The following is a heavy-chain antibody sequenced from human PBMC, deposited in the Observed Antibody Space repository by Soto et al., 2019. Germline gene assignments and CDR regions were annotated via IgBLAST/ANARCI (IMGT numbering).Heavy chain of an antibody. J-gene: IGHJ6*02. D-gene: IGHD6-13*01. CDR1: GGSISSSSYY. CDR3: ATRAAAGTSYYYGMDV. V-gene: IGHV4-39*01. Sequence: QLQLQESGPGLVKPSETLSLTCTVSGGSISSSSYYWGWIRQPPGKGLEWIGSIYYSGSTYYNPSLKSRVTISVDTSKNQFSLTLSSVTAADTAVYYCATRAAAGTSYYYGMDVWGQGTTVTVSS. CDR2: IYYSGST.